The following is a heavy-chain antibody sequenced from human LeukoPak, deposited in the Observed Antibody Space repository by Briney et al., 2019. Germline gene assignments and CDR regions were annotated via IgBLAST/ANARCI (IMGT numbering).Heavy chain of an antibody. CDR1: GFTFSSYS. J-gene: IGHJ5*02. CDR2: ISSSSSYI. V-gene: IGHV3-21*01. Sequence: PGGSLRLSCAASGFTFSSYSMNWVRQAPGKGLEWVSSISSSSSYIYYADSVKGRLTISRDNAKNSLYLQMNSLRAEDTAVYYCARDSSRSTYNWFDPWGQGTRVTVSS. CDR3: ARDSSRSTYNWFDP.